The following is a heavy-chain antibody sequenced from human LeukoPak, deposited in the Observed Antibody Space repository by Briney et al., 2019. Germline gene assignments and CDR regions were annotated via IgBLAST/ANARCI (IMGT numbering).Heavy chain of an antibody. V-gene: IGHV4-39*01. CDR1: GGSISSSSYY. CDR2: IYYSGST. J-gene: IGHJ6*02. Sequence: PSETLSLTCTVSGGSISSSSYYWGWIRQPPGKGLEWIGTIYYSGSTYYSSFLKSRVTISVDTSKNQVSLKLNSVTAADTSVYYCARGSRGDSGVDYYYGLDVWGQGTTVTVSS. D-gene: IGHD1-26*01. CDR3: ARGSRGDSGVDYYYGLDV.